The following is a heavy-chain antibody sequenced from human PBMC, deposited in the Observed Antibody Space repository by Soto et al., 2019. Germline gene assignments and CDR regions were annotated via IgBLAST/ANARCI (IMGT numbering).Heavy chain of an antibody. CDR3: AKEGEMVYGGPNNWFDP. Sequence: QVQLVESGGGVVQPGRSLRLSCAASGFTFSSYGMHWVRQAPGKGLERVAVISYDGSNKYYADSVKGRFTISRDNSKNTLYLQMNSLRAEDTAVYYCAKEGEMVYGGPNNWFDPWGQGTLVTVSS. J-gene: IGHJ5*02. V-gene: IGHV3-30*18. CDR2: ISYDGSNK. D-gene: IGHD2-8*01. CDR1: GFTFSSYG.